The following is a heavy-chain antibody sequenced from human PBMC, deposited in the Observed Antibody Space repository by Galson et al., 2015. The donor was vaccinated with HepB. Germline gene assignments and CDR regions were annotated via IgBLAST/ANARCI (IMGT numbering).Heavy chain of an antibody. CDR3: VKGPLYYYGSGTYFDY. J-gene: IGHJ4*02. V-gene: IGHV3-64D*06. CDR2: ISSGGGST. D-gene: IGHD3-10*01. CDR1: GFTFSTFA. Sequence: SLRLSCAVSGFTFSTFAMHWVRQAAGKGLDYVSAISSGGGSTYYADSVRGRFTISRDNSKDTLYLQMSSLRPEDTAVNYCVKGPLYYYGSGTYFDYWGQGALVTVSS.